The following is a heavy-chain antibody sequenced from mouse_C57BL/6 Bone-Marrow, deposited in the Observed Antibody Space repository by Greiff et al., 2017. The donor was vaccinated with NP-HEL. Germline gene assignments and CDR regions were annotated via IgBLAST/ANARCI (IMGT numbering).Heavy chain of an antibody. D-gene: IGHD3-2*01. V-gene: IGHV1-64*01. CDR3: ARRPAPRQLGLGY. CDR1: GYTFTSYW. CDR2: IHPNSGST. Sequence: VQLQQPGAELVKPGASVKLSCKASGYTFTSYWMHWVKQRPGQGLEWIGMIHPNSGSTNYNEKFKSKATLTVDKSSSTAYMQLSSLTSEDSAVYYCARRPAPRQLGLGYWGQGTTLTVSS. J-gene: IGHJ2*01.